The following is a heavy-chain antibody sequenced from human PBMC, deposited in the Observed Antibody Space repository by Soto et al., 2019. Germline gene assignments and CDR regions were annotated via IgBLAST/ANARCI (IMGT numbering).Heavy chain of an antibody. CDR1: GFTFKTYT. Sequence: PGGSLRLSCAGSGFTFKTYTFHWGRQPPGKGLEWVAVISYDGSNKYYADSVKGRFTVSRDNSKSTLFLQMNSLTPEDTAVYYCPRGSMYNWNQSPPDSWGQGTLVTVSS. J-gene: IGHJ4*02. D-gene: IGHD1-20*01. V-gene: IGHV3-30-3*01. CDR2: ISYDGSNK. CDR3: PRGSMYNWNQSPPDS.